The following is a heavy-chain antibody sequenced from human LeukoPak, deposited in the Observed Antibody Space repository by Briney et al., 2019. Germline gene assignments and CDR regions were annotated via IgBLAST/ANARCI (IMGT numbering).Heavy chain of an antibody. Sequence: GESLKISCEGSGYSFANYWIGWVRQMPGKGLEWMGIIYPYDSDTRYSPSLKGQVTISADKSITSAYLQWSSLKASDSAMYYCATRYCNGGSCYLIWGQGTLVTVSS. CDR1: GYSFANYW. D-gene: IGHD2-15*01. CDR2: IYPYDSDT. V-gene: IGHV5-51*01. J-gene: IGHJ4*02. CDR3: ATRYCNGGSCYLI.